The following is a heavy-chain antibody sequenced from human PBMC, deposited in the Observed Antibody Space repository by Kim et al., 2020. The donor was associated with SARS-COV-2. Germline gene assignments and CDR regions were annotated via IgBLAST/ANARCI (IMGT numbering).Heavy chain of an antibody. J-gene: IGHJ6*04. D-gene: IGHD5-12*01. V-gene: IGHV3-21*01. CDR1: GFTFNTYK. CDR3: TREQRDSGYDWGVGRYYYFALGV. CDR2: VSSSGSSM. Sequence: GGSLRLSCAVSGFTFNTYKMSWVRQPPGKGLEWVSSVSSSGSSMFYADSVKGRFTISRDNAQSSLYLQMTSLRAEDTAVYYCTREQRDSGYDWGVGRYYYFALGVWGIGTTVTVSS.